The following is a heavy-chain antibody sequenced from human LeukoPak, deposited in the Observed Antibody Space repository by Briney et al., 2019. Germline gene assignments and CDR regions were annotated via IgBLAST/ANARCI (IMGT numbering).Heavy chain of an antibody. D-gene: IGHD2/OR15-2a*01. Sequence: PGGSLRLSCAASGFTFSNYGMHWVRQAPGKGLEWVAFVRSDGGIKYYADSVKGRFTISRDNSKNTLHLQMNSLRAEDTAVYYCARGSPSYAQWHFDLWGRGTLVTVSS. CDR2: VRSDGGIK. CDR1: GFTFSNYG. V-gene: IGHV3-30*02. J-gene: IGHJ2*01. CDR3: ARGSPSYAQWHFDL.